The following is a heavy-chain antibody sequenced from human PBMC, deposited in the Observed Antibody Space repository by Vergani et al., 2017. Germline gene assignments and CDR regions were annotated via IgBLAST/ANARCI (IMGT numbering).Heavy chain of an antibody. CDR3: ARGVPHYYYYYYMDV. V-gene: IGHV3-21*02. Sequence: VQLVESGGGLVKPGGSLRLSCGASGFTFKNNTMTWVRQSPGKGLEWVSSISSSSSYIYYADSVKGRFTISRDNAKNSLYLQMNSLRAEDTAVYYCARGVPHYYYYYYMDVWGKGTTVTVSS. CDR1: GFTFKNNT. CDR2: ISSSSSYI. D-gene: IGHD2-2*01. J-gene: IGHJ6*03.